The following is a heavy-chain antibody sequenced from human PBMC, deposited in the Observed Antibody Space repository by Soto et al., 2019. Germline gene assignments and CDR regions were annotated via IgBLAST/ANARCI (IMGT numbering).Heavy chain of an antibody. D-gene: IGHD3-10*01. Sequence: VASVKVPCKASGYTFSSYDINWVRLATGQGXEGMGWMNHNSGNTGHAQKSQGRVTMTRNTSISTAYMELSSLRSEDTAVYYCARPITMVRGVISYTYYYYGMDVWGQGTTVTVSS. CDR2: MNHNSGNT. CDR3: ARPITMVRGVISYTYYYYGMDV. CDR1: GYTFSSYD. J-gene: IGHJ6*02. V-gene: IGHV1-8*01.